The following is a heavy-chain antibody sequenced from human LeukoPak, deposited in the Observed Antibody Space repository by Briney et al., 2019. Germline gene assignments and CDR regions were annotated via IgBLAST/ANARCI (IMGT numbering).Heavy chain of an antibody. V-gene: IGHV3-33*01. Sequence: GRSLRLSCAASGFTFSSYGMHWVRQAPGKGLEWVAIIWYDGSNKYYADSVKGRFTISRDSSKNTLYLQMNSLRAEDTAMYYCARDHDSTGYQPFKHWGQGTLVTVSS. D-gene: IGHD3-22*01. CDR2: IWYDGSNK. J-gene: IGHJ1*01. CDR1: GFTFSSYG. CDR3: ARDHDSTGYQPFKH.